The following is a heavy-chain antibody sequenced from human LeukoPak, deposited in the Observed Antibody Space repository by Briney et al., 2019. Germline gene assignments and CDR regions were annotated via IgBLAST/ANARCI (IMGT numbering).Heavy chain of an antibody. D-gene: IGHD3-10*01. CDR2: IYTSGST. CDR3: ARVRGLRTATGRYYYYYYMDV. V-gene: IGHV4-4*07. J-gene: IGHJ6*03. CDR1: GGSISSYY. Sequence: SETLSLTCTVSGGSISSYYWSWIRQPPGKGLEWIGRIYTSGSTNYNPSLKSRVTMSVDTSKNQFSLKLSSVTAADTAVYYCARVRGLRTATGRYYYYYYMDVWGKGTTVTVSS.